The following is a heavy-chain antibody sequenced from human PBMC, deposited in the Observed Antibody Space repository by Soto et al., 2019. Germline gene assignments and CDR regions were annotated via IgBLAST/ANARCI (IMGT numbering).Heavy chain of an antibody. CDR3: ARAALDDDVDTAMVTEAFDI. Sequence: GESLKISCKGSGYSFTSYWIGWVRQMPGKGLEWMGIIYPGDSDTRYSPSFQGQVTISADKSISTAYLQWSSLKASDTAMYYCARAALDDDVDTAMVTEAFDIWGQGTMVTVSS. V-gene: IGHV5-51*01. CDR1: GYSFTSYW. D-gene: IGHD5-18*01. J-gene: IGHJ3*02. CDR2: IYPGDSDT.